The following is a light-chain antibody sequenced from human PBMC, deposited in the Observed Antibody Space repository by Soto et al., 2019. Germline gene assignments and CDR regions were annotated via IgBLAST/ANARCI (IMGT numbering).Light chain of an antibody. CDR2: AAS. Sequence: DLQMTQTPSSLSASVGARVTITCRASQSISSYLNWYQQKPGKAPKLLIYAASSLQSGVPSRFSGSVSGTDFTLPISSLQPEDFANYYGQQYDSYSSGPFGQGTKVDIK. CDR1: QSISSY. J-gene: IGKJ1*01. V-gene: IGKV1-39*01. CDR3: QQYDSYSSGP.